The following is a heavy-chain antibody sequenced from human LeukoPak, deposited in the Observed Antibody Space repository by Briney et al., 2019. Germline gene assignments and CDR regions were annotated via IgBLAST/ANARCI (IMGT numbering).Heavy chain of an antibody. CDR3: ARRGLVRAAFDI. Sequence: SETLSLTCTVSGGSISSYYWSWIRHPPGKGLEWIGYIYYSVSTNYNPSLKSRVTISVDTSKNQFSLKLSSVTAADTAVYYGARRGLVRAAFDIWGQGTMVTVSS. V-gene: IGHV4-59*08. CDR2: IYYSVST. CDR1: GGSISSYY. J-gene: IGHJ3*02. D-gene: IGHD6-19*01.